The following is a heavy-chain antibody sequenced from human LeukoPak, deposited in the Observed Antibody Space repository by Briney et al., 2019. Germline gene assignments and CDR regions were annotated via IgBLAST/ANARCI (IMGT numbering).Heavy chain of an antibody. CDR1: GGSMTSSSYY. CDR2: IFYSGTA. Sequence: SETLSLTCTVSGGSMTSSSYYWGWMRQPPGQGLEWIGSIFYSGTAFYNPSLKSRVTISVDTSKNQFSLKLSSVTAADTAVYYCARQDSSGIESDYWGQGTLVTVSS. CDR3: ARQDSSGIESDY. D-gene: IGHD3-22*01. J-gene: IGHJ4*02. V-gene: IGHV4-39*01.